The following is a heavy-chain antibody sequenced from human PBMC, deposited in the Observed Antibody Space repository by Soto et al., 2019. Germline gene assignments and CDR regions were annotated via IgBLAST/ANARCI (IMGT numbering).Heavy chain of an antibody. Sequence: GGSLRLSCAASGFTFSSYWMSWVRQAPGKGPEWVANIKQDGSEIYYVDSVKGRFTISRDNAKSTLYLQMTSLSAEDTAVYYCAKSLSAIPGDSWGQGTLVPVSS. CDR3: AKSLSAIPGDS. CDR2: IKQDGSEI. D-gene: IGHD2-2*01. J-gene: IGHJ4*02. V-gene: IGHV3-7*05. CDR1: GFTFSSYW.